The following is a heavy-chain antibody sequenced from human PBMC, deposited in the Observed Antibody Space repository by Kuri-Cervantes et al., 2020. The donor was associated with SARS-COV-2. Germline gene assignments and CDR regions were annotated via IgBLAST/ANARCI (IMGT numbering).Heavy chain of an antibody. Sequence: GSLRLSCTVSGGSISSYYWSWIRQPAGKGLEWIGRIYTSGSTNYNPSLKSRVTKSVDTSKNQFSLKLSSVTAADTAVYYCAKDIGVVPAASTLAWFDPWGQGTRVTVSS. CDR1: GGSISSYY. CDR3: AKDIGVVPAASTLAWFDP. J-gene: IGHJ5*02. CDR2: IYTSGST. V-gene: IGHV4-4*07. D-gene: IGHD2-2*01.